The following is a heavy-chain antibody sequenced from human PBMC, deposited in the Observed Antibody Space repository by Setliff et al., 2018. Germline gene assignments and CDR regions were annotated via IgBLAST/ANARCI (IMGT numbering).Heavy chain of an antibody. CDR1: GGSISNYY. CDR3: ARKGISALSGAFDM. V-gene: IGHV4-4*07. Sequence: ASETLSLTCTVSGGSISNYYWSWIRQPAGKGLEWIGRIYTSGSTNYNPSLKSRVTMSVDTSKNQFSLKLSSVTAADTAVHYCARKGISALSGAFDMWGQGTMVTVSS. J-gene: IGHJ3*02. D-gene: IGHD1-26*01. CDR2: IYTSGST.